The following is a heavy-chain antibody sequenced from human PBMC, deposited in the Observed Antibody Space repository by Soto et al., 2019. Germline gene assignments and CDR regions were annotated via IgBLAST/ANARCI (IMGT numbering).Heavy chain of an antibody. Sequence: QVQLVQSGAEVKKPGSSVKVSCKASGGTFSSYTISWVRQAPGQGLEWMGRIIPILGIANYAQKFQGRVTITADKSTSTAYMELSSLRSEDTAVYYCARGLHYGSISLDDYWGQGTMVTVSS. J-gene: IGHJ4*02. D-gene: IGHD3-22*01. CDR3: ARGLHYGSISLDDY. CDR1: GGTFSSYT. CDR2: IIPILGIA. V-gene: IGHV1-69*02.